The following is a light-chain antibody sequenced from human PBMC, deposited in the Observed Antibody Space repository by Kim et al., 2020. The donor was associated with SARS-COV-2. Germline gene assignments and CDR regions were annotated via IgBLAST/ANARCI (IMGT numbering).Light chain of an antibody. CDR2: QDD. V-gene: IGLV3-1*01. J-gene: IGLJ2*01. Sequence: SYELTQPPSMSVSPGQTASISCSGDKLGDKYACWYQQKPGQSPVLVIYQDDKRPLGIPERLSGSNSGNTATLTISGIQAMDEADYYCQAWDTTTEAVFGG. CDR3: QAWDTTTEAV. CDR1: KLGDKY.